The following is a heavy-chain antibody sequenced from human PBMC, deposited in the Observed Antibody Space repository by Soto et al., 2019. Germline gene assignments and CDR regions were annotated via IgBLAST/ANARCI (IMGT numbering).Heavy chain of an antibody. V-gene: IGHV4-39*01. J-gene: IGHJ4*02. CDR3: ARHLSRTYFDY. CDR1: GGSISSSSYY. Sequence: SETLSLTCTVSGGSISSSSYYWGWIRQPPGKGLEWIGSIYYSGSTYYNPSLKSRVTISVDTSKNQFSLKLSSVTAADTAVYYCARHLSRTYFDYWGQGTLLTVSS. CDR2: IYYSGST.